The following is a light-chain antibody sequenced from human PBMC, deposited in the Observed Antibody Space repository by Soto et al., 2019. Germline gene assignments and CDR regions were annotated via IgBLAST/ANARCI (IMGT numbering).Light chain of an antibody. CDR3: CSYAGSGTFV. CDR1: SSDVGTYDL. J-gene: IGLJ1*01. V-gene: IGLV2-23*01. CDR2: EDT. Sequence: QSVLTQPASVSGSPGQSITISCTGTSSDVGTYDLVSWYQQPPGKAPKLMIYEDTKRPSGISTRFSGSKSGNAASLTISGLQDEDEAEYYCCSYAGSGTFVFGTGTKLTVL.